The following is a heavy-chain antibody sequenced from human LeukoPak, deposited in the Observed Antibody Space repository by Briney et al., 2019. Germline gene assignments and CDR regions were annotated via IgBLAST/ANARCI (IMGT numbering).Heavy chain of an antibody. CDR2: IHHSGST. V-gene: IGHV4-38-2*01. CDR1: GYSISSGYY. CDR3: ARQLGYCSGGSCSLGAFDI. Sequence: SETLSLTCAVSGYSISSGYYWGWIRRPPGKGLEWIGSIHHSGSTYYKSSLKSRVTMLVDKSKNHFSLKLSSVIAADTAVYQCARQLGYCSGGSCSLGAFDIWGQGTMVTVSS. J-gene: IGHJ3*02. D-gene: IGHD2-15*01.